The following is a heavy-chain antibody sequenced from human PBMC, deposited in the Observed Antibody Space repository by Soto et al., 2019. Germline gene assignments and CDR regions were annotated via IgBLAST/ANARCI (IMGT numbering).Heavy chain of an antibody. CDR2: IYPCDSDT. CDR1: GYGFTSYW. V-gene: IGHV5-51*01. CDR3: ARQVHSLYNSDWYGDAFDF. Sequence: ESLKISCKGSGYGFTSYWIGWVRQMPGHGLEWMGIIYPCDSDTRYSPSFQGQVIISVDKSISTAYLQWSTLKASDTAMYYCARQVHSLYNSDWYGDAFDFWGQGTMVTVSS. J-gene: IGHJ3*01. D-gene: IGHD6-13*01.